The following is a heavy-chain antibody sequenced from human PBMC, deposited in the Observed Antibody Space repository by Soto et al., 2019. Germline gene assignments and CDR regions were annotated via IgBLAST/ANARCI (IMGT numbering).Heavy chain of an antibody. J-gene: IGHJ4*02. Sequence: PGGSLRLSCAASGLSLGDVFIDWVRQAPGKGLEWVGRTKDKAYSYTTEYAASVKGRFTISRDDSRNSVFLQMSSLKTEDTAVYYCASIRGVFGYWGQGTLVTVSS. V-gene: IGHV3-72*01. CDR1: GLSLGDVF. CDR3: ASIRGVFGY. D-gene: IGHD3-10*01. CDR2: TKDKAYSYTT.